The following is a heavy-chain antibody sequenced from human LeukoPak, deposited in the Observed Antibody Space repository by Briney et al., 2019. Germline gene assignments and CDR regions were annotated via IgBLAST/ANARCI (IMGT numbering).Heavy chain of an antibody. Sequence: GGSLRLSCAASGFTFSSYAMYWVRQAPGKGLEWVSVISYDGSVLYYADSVKGRLTISRDNSKNALYLQMNSLRTEDTAVYYCARATAPYFYMDVWGKGTTVTISS. CDR1: GFTFSSYA. V-gene: IGHV3-30*04. D-gene: IGHD2-21*02. CDR2: ISYDGSVL. J-gene: IGHJ6*03. CDR3: ARATAPYFYMDV.